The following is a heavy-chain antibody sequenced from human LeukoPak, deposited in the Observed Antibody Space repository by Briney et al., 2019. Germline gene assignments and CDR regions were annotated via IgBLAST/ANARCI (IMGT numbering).Heavy chain of an antibody. Sequence: ASVKVSCKASGYTFTSYGISWVRQAPGQGLEWMGWISGDNGNTYYAQKLQGRVTMTTDTSTSTAYMELRSLRSGDTAVYYCARDCDRSGYYCYWGQGALVTVSS. CDR3: ARDCDRSGYYCY. CDR1: GYTFTSYG. D-gene: IGHD3-22*01. CDR2: ISGDNGNT. V-gene: IGHV1-18*01. J-gene: IGHJ4*02.